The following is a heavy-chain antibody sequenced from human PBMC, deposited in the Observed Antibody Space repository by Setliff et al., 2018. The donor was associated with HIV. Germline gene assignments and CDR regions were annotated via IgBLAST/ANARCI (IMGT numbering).Heavy chain of an antibody. V-gene: IGHV4-4*02. J-gene: IGHJ6*03. CDR1: GGSISSNSW. CDR3: ARGGGTSSPIDYHYYIDV. D-gene: IGHD6-6*01. Sequence: SETLSLTCDVSGGSISSNSWWTWVRQPPGKGLEWIGQIYHGGNTRYNPSLKSRVTISVDTSNNQFSLKLSSVTAADTAVYYCARGGGTSSPIDYHYYIDVWGKGTTVTVSS. CDR2: IYHGGNT.